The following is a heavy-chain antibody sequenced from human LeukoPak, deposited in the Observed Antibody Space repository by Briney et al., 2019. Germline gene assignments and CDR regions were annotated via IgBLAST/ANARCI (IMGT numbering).Heavy chain of an antibody. V-gene: IGHV3-21*01. CDR2: ISSTTYT. CDR1: GFTFSVYS. J-gene: IGHJ6*02. D-gene: IGHD6-19*01. Sequence: PGGSLRLSCAASGFTFSVYSMSWIRQAPEKGLEWVSSISSTTYTYYADSVEGRFTISRDNSKNSLYLQMNSLTAEDTALYCCARDGSGWSRDVWGQGTTVTVSS. CDR3: ARDGSGWSRDV.